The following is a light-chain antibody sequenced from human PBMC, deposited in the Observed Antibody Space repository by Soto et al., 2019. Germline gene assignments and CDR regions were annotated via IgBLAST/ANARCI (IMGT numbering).Light chain of an antibody. CDR1: QTISSW. J-gene: IGKJ1*01. CDR2: KAS. Sequence: DIQIPKSPSTLSGPVGDRGTITCLASQTISSWLAWYQQKPGKAPKLLIYKASTLKSGVPSRFSGSGSGTEFTLTISSLQPDDFATYYCQHYNSYSEAFGQGTKVDIK. CDR3: QHYNSYSEA. V-gene: IGKV1-5*03.